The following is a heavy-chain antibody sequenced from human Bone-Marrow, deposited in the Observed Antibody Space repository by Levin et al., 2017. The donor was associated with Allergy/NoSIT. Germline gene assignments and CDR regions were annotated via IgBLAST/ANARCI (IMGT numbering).Heavy chain of an antibody. Sequence: GGSLRLSCATSGFTFSSYGLHWVRQAPGKGLEWVAVIWYNGSKRYYAGSVEGRFTVSRDSSKNTLYLEMNSLRAEDTAVYYCARDIGTANQYVLDYWGQGTLVTVSS. CDR1: GFTFSSYG. J-gene: IGHJ4*02. V-gene: IGHV3-33*01. D-gene: IGHD5-18*01. CDR3: ARDIGTANQYVLDY. CDR2: IWYNGSKR.